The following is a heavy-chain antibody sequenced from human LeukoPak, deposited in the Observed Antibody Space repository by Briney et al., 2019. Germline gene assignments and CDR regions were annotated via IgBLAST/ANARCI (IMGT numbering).Heavy chain of an antibody. CDR3: ARGVDCTSTSCYAGGWFDP. V-gene: IGHV3-48*01. CDR2: ISSSSSTI. CDR1: GFTLSSYS. J-gene: IGHJ5*02. D-gene: IGHD2-2*01. Sequence: SGGSLRLSCAASGFTLSSYSMSWVRQAPGKGPEWVSYISSSSSTIYYADSVKGRFTISRDNAKNSLYLQMNILRAEDTAVYYCARGVDCTSTSCYAGGWFDPWGQGTLVTVSS.